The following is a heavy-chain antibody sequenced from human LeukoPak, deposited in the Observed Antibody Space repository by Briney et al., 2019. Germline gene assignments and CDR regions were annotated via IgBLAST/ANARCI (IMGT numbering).Heavy chain of an antibody. V-gene: IGHV3-21*01. CDR3: ARGLGYSSGWLTYYYYGMDV. CDR2: ISSSSSYI. Sequence: GGSLRLSCAASGFTFSSYSMNWVRQAPGKGLERVSSISSSSSYIYYADSVKGRFTISRDNAKNSLYLQMNSLRAEDTAVYYCARGLGYSSGWLTYYYYGMDVWGKGTTVTVSS. J-gene: IGHJ6*04. CDR1: GFTFSSYS. D-gene: IGHD6-19*01.